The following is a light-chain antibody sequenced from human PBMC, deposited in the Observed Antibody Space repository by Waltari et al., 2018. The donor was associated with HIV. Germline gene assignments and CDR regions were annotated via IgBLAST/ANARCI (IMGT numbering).Light chain of an antibody. Sequence: QSVLTQPPSASGTPGQRVTISCSGSSSNIGTNTVHWYQHLPGSAPKLLIYSNNQRPSRVPDRFSASKSGTSASLAISGLRSEDEAEYYCAAWDENLNGLFGGGTKLTVL. CDR3: AAWDENLNGL. CDR2: SNN. CDR1: SSNIGTNT. J-gene: IGLJ3*02. V-gene: IGLV1-44*01.